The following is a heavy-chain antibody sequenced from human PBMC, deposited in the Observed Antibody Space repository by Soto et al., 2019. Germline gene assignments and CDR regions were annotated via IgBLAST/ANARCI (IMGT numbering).Heavy chain of an antibody. CDR3: ARGYPVMRYLCSNWFDP. V-gene: IGHV4-34*01. D-gene: IGHD3-9*01. J-gene: IGHJ5*02. CDR1: GGSFTGYY. CDR2: INHSGST. Sequence: QVQLQQWGAGLLKPSETLSLTCAVYGGSFTGYYWSWIRQSPGKGLEWIGEINHSGSTNYNPSLKSRFTISLDTSKNQFSLKLTSMPAADTAGYYCARGYPVMRYLCSNWFDPWGQGTLVAVSS.